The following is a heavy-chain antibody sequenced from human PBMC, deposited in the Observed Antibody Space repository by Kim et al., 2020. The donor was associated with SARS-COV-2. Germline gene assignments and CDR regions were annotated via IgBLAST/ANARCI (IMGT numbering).Heavy chain of an antibody. CDR2: ISWNSGSI. V-gene: IGHV3-9*01. CDR3: AKGPSTGTLSRYYYYGMDV. J-gene: IGHJ6*02. CDR1: GFTFDDYA. D-gene: IGHD1-1*01. Sequence: GGSLRLSCAASGFTFDDYAMHWVRQAPGKGLEWVSAISWNSGSIGHADSVKGRSTISRDNAKNSLYLLINSLRAEDTALYYCAKGPSTGTLSRYYYYGMDVWGQGTTVTVSS.